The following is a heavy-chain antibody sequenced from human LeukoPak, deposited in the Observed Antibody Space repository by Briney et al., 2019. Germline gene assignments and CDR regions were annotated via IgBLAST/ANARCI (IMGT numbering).Heavy chain of an antibody. CDR3: ARGPIWPSGVVTTVGY. CDR2: INPNSGGT. J-gene: IGHJ4*02. V-gene: IGHV1-2*02. CDR1: GYTFTGYY. D-gene: IGHD3-3*01. Sequence: ASVKVSCKASGYTFTGYYMHWVRQAPGQGLEWMGWINPNSGGTNYAQKFQGRVTMTRDTSISTAYMELSRLRSDDTAVYYCARGPIWPSGVVTTVGYWGQGTLVTVSS.